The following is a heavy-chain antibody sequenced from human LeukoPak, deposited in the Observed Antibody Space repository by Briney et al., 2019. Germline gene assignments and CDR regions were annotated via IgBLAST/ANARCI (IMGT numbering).Heavy chain of an antibody. CDR1: GYTFTGYH. J-gene: IGHJ4*02. CDR2: ISAYNGNT. Sequence: GASVKVSCKASGYTFTGYHIHWVRQAPGQGLEWMGWISAYNGNTNYAQKLQGRVTMTTDTSTSTAYMELRSLRSDDTAVYYCARSDGIVVVTEFDYWGQGTLVTVSS. CDR3: ARSDGIVVVTEFDY. V-gene: IGHV1-18*04. D-gene: IGHD3-22*01.